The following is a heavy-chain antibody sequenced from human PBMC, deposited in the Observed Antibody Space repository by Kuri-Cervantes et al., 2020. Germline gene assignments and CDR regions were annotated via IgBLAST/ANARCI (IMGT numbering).Heavy chain of an antibody. J-gene: IGHJ6*02. D-gene: IGHD3-10*01. CDR2: ISSSGSTI. V-gene: IGHV3-11*04. CDR3: ARGVADFISQYYYGSGSWYGMDV. Sequence: LSLTCAASGFTFSDYYMSWIRQAPGKGLEWVSYISSSGSTIYYADSVKGRFTISRDNAKNSLYLQMNSLRAEDTAVYYCARGVADFISQYYYGSGSWYGMDVWGQGTTVTVSS. CDR1: GFTFSDYY.